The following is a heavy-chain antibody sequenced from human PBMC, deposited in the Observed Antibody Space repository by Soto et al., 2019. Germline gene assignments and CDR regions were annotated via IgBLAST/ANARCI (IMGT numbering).Heavy chain of an antibody. CDR2: INEDGSQQ. Sequence: EVQLVESGGGLFQTGGSLRLSCAASGFILSDSWMSWVRQSPGRGLEWVTNINEDGSQQYYVASVKGRFTISRDNARQSVYLQMNSLRVEDTAVYFCVRGRSTENPWGQGTVVTVSS. J-gene: IGHJ5*02. CDR3: VRGRSTENP. CDR1: GFILSDSW. V-gene: IGHV3-7*03.